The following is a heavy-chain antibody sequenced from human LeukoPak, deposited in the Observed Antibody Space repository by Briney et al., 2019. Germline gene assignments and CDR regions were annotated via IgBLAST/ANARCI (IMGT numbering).Heavy chain of an antibody. V-gene: IGHV1-2*02. CDR3: ASGSGSYKH. CDR1: GYTFIDHG. Sequence: ASVKVSCKTSGYTFIDHGLTWVRQAPGQGLEWMGWINPNSGGTNYAQKFQGRVTMTRDTSISTAYMELSRLRSDDTAVYYCASGSGSYKHWGQGTLVTVSS. J-gene: IGHJ4*02. CDR2: INPNSGGT. D-gene: IGHD3-10*01.